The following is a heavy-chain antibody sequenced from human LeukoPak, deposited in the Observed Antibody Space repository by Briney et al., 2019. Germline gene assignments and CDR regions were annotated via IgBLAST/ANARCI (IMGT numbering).Heavy chain of an antibody. J-gene: IGHJ5*02. CDR3: ARDAXYDXWSGLS. CDR1: GFTFDDYA. Sequence: PGGSLRLSCAASGFTFDDYAMHWVRQAPGKGLEWVSGISWNSGSIGYADSVKGRFTISRDNAKNSLYLQMNSLRAEDMALYYCARDAXYDXWSGLSWGQGTLVTVSS. V-gene: IGHV3-9*03. CDR2: ISWNSGSI. D-gene: IGHD3-3*01.